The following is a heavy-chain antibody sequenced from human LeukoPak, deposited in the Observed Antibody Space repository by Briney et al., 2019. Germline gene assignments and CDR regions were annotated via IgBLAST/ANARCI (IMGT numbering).Heavy chain of an antibody. CDR3: AKDWSYDSSGADY. J-gene: IGHJ4*02. D-gene: IGHD3-22*01. V-gene: IGHV3-9*01. Sequence: ALRLSCAASRFTFDDYAMHWVRQAPGKGLEWVSGISWNGGSIGYADSVKGRFTISRDNAKNSLYLQMNSLRAEDTAFYYCAKDWSYDSSGADYWGQGTLVTVSS. CDR2: ISWNGGSI. CDR1: RFTFDDYA.